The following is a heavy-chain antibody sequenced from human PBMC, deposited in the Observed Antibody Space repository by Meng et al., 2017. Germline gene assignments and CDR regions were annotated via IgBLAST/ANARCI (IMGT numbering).Heavy chain of an antibody. V-gene: IGHV3-73*01. Sequence: GGSLRLSCAASGFIFSGSDIHWVRQASGKGLEWVGRIITKTNNYATAYAASVKVRFTISRDDSLTTAYLQMDSLRSEDTALYYCTVYITGQIWGPGTMVTVSS. CDR1: GFIFSGSD. CDR3: TVYITGQI. CDR2: IITKTNNYAT. J-gene: IGHJ3*02. D-gene: IGHD6-19*01.